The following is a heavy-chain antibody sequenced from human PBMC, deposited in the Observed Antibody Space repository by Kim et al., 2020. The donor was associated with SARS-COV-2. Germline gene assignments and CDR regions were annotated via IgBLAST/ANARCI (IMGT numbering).Heavy chain of an antibody. J-gene: IGHJ4*02. V-gene: IGHV3-23*01. CDR2: ISGSGGST. Sequence: GGSLRLSCAASGFTFSSYAMSWVRQAPGKGLEWVSAISGSGGSTYYADSVKGRFTISRDNSKNTLYLQMNSLRAEDTAVYYCAKGGVVGANTGHYFDYWGQGTLVTVSS. D-gene: IGHD1-26*01. CDR1: GFTFSSYA. CDR3: AKGGVVGANTGHYFDY.